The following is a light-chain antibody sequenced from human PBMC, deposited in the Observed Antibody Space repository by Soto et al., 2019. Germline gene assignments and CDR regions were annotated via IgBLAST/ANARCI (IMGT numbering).Light chain of an antibody. CDR3: CSYAGSPFYV. Sequence: QSVLAQPRSVSGSPGQSVTISCTGTSSDVGGYNYVSWYQQHPGKAPKLMIYDVSKRPSGVPDRFSGSKSGNTASPTISGLQAEDEADYYCCSYAGSPFYVFGTGTKVTVL. CDR2: DVS. J-gene: IGLJ1*01. CDR1: SSDVGGYNY. V-gene: IGLV2-11*01.